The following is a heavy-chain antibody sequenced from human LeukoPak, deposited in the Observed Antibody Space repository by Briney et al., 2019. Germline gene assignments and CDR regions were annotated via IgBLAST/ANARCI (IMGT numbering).Heavy chain of an antibody. CDR2: ISSGGTA. CDR3: ARDKLQPSIVGPTTLSDY. V-gene: IGHV3-66*01. D-gene: IGHD1-26*01. CDR1: GFSVSNNY. J-gene: IGHJ4*02. Sequence: GGSLRLSCAVSGFSVSNNYMSWVRQAPGKGLVWVSLISSGGTAYYADSVKGRFTISRDTSNNTLYLQMNSLRAEDTALYYCARDKLQPSIVGPTTLSDYWGQGTLVTVSS.